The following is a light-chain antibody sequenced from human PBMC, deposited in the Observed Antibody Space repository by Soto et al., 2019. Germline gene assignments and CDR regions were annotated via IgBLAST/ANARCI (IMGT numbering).Light chain of an antibody. CDR3: QHYVTWPFT. Sequence: EIVMTQSPATLSVSPGEGATLSCRASQGIGDTLAWYQQIPGQTPRLLIYDTSIMATGVAARVSGSRSGAEFTLTISILQSDDFEVYYCQHYVTWPFTFGGGTQVE. CDR2: DTS. J-gene: IGKJ4*01. V-gene: IGKV3D-15*03. CDR1: QGIGDT.